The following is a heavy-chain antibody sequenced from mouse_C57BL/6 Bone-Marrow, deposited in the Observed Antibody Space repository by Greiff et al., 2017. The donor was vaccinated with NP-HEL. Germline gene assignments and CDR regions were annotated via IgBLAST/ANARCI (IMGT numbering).Heavy chain of an antibody. D-gene: IGHD2-3*01. CDR3: AREGDGYWGFAY. Sequence: QVQLKQPGAELVRPGSSVKLSCKASGYTFTSYWMDWVKQRPGQGLEWIGNIYPSDSETHYNQKFKDKATLTVDKSSSTAYMQLSSLTSEDSAVYYCAREGDGYWGFAYWGQGTLVTVSA. J-gene: IGHJ3*01. CDR2: IYPSDSET. CDR1: GYTFTSYW. V-gene: IGHV1-61*01.